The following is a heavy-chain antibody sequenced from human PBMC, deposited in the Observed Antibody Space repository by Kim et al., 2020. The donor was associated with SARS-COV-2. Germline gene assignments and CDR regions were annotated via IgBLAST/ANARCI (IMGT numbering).Heavy chain of an antibody. V-gene: IGHV1-24*01. D-gene: IGHD3-16*01. CDR3: VTWGRQLLFRYYHYGLDV. Sequence: ASVKVSCKVSGSSLSELSMHWVRQAPGKGLEWMGGFDAVDAKTIYTQRFQGRVTMTEDTSTDTAYMELNSLRSEDTAVYYCVTWGRQLLFRYYHYGLDVWGQGTTVTVSS. J-gene: IGHJ6*02. CDR1: GSSLSELS. CDR2: FDAVDAKT.